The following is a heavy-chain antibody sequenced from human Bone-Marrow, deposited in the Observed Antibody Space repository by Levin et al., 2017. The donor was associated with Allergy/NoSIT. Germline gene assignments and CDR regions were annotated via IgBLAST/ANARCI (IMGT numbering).Heavy chain of an antibody. CDR3: ARYTLSSRGWFYYFGMDV. Sequence: LSLTCAASGFTFSNYAMHWVRQAPGKGLDGVAVISYDGSNKFYSDSVKGRFTISRENSKNTLYLQKNSQRAEDTALYYCARYTLSSRGWFYYFGMDVWRQGTTVTVS. V-gene: IGHV3-30-3*01. D-gene: IGHD6-19*01. CDR2: ISYDGSNK. CDR1: GFTFSNYA. J-gene: IGHJ6*02.